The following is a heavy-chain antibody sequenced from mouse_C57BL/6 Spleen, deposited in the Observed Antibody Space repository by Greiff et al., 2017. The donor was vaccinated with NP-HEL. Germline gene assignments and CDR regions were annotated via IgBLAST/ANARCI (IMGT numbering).Heavy chain of an antibody. D-gene: IGHD1-3*01. CDR1: GYAFSSYW. J-gene: IGHJ4*01. Sequence: VKLMESGAELVKPGASVKISCKASGYAFSSYWMNWVKQRPGKGLEWIGQIYPGDGDTNYNGKFKGKATLTADKSSSTAYMQLSSLTSEDSAVYFCARSGYIAMDYWGQGTSVTVSS. V-gene: IGHV1-80*01. CDR2: IYPGDGDT. CDR3: ARSGYIAMDY.